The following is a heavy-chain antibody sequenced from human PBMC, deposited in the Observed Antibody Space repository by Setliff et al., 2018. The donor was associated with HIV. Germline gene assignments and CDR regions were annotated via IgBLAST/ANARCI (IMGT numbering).Heavy chain of an antibody. Sequence: PSETLSLTCSVSGDSISSGSYYWSWIRLPAGKGLAWIGYIHYSGSTYYNPSLKSRITISVDTSKNQFSLRLSSVTAADTAVYYCARSGSSSPYYFDYWGQGTLVTVSS. CDR3: ARSGSSSPYYFDY. CDR2: IHYSGST. V-gene: IGHV4-31*03. CDR1: GDSISSGSYY. J-gene: IGHJ4*02. D-gene: IGHD6-6*01.